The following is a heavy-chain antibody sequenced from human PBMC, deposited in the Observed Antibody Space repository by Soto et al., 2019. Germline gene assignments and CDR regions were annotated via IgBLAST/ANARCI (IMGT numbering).Heavy chain of an antibody. CDR1: GFSLKTSGVG. J-gene: IGHJ4*02. Sequence: QITLKESGPTLVKPTQTLTLTCTFSGFSLKTSGVGAGWIRQPPGKALEWLGIIYWDDDKRYSPALESRLTITKDTSKNQVVLIMTNVDPVDTATYYCANSLFDYSWGSYRWPDYWGQGAQVTVSS. V-gene: IGHV2-5*02. D-gene: IGHD3-16*02. CDR3: ANSLFDYSWGSYRWPDY. CDR2: IYWDDDK.